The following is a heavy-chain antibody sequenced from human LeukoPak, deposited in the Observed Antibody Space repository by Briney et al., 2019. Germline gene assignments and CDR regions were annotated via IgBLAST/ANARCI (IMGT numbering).Heavy chain of an antibody. V-gene: IGHV1-2*06. Sequence: ASVKVSCKASGYTFTGYYMHWLRQAPGQGLEWMGRINPNGGGTNYAQKFQGRVTMTRDTSISTAYMELSRLRSDDTAVYYCARTFMMTTVTQFDYWGQGTLVTVSS. CDR2: INPNGGGT. J-gene: IGHJ4*02. CDR3: ARTFMMTTVTQFDY. D-gene: IGHD4-17*01. CDR1: GYTFTGYY.